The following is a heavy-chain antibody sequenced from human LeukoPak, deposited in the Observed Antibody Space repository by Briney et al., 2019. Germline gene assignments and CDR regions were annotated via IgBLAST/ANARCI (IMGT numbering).Heavy chain of an antibody. CDR1: GYTFTSYG. CDR3: ARAEGNYDFWSGYPYYFAY. D-gene: IGHD3-3*01. Sequence: ASVKVSCKASGYTFTSYGISWVRQAPGQGLEWMGWISAYNGNTNHAQKLQGRVTMTTETSTSTAYVELRSLRSDDTAVYYCARAEGNYDFWSGYPYYFAYWGQGTLVTVSS. CDR2: ISAYNGNT. V-gene: IGHV1-18*01. J-gene: IGHJ4*02.